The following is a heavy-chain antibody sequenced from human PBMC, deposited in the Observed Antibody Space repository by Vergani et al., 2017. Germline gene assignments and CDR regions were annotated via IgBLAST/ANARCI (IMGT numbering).Heavy chain of an antibody. CDR3: VRVPLIRRGSGNYGINNYHGMHV. D-gene: IGHD3-10*01. CDR1: GFISSRYW. V-gene: IGHV3-7*01. J-gene: IGHJ6*02. CDR2: VNQDGREK. Sequence: EGQLVESGGDWVQRGGSLRLSCAASGFISSRYWMSWVRQAPGKGLEWVANVNQDGREKYYVDSVRGRFTISRDNAKNSIYLQMNSLRAEDTAVYFCVRVPLIRRGSGNYGINNYHGMHVWGQGTTVIVSS.